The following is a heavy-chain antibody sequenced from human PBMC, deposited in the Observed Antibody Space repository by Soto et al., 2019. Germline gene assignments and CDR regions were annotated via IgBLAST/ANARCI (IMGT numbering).Heavy chain of an antibody. Sequence: SLRLSCAASVFTFSSYGMHWVRQAPGKGLEWVAVIWYDGSNKYYADSVKGRFTISRDNSKNTLYLQMNSLRAEDTAVYYCARSSADGDQGHYYGMDVWGQGTTVTVSS. D-gene: IGHD4-17*01. CDR3: ARSSADGDQGHYYGMDV. CDR1: VFTFSSYG. J-gene: IGHJ6*02. V-gene: IGHV3-33*01. CDR2: IWYDGSNK.